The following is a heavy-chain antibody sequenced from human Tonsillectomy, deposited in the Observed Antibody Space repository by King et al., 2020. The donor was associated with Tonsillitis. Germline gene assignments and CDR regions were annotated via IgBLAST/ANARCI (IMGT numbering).Heavy chain of an antibody. D-gene: IGHD6-13*01. V-gene: IGHV3-9*01. J-gene: IGHJ6*02. Sequence: VQLVESGGGLVQPGRSLRLSCAASGFSFDDSAMHWVRQAPGKGLEWVSGISWSSGNIAYADSVKGRFTISRDSAKHSLYMQINSLRVEDATLYYCAKDMGLGVGDAGTRNYYYGMDVWGQGTTVTVSS. CDR1: GFSFDDSA. CDR2: ISWSSGNI. CDR3: AKDMGLGVGDAGTRNYYYGMDV.